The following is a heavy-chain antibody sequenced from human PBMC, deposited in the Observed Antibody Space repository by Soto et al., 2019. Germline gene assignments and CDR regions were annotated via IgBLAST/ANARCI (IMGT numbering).Heavy chain of an antibody. J-gene: IGHJ4*02. D-gene: IGHD3-10*01. Sequence: QVQLQESGPGLVKPSETLSLTCVVSGYSMTSSSFWGWIRQPPGKGLEWFGSIYLGGTTYYDPSLKSRVSISVDTSRNQFSLKLSSVTAADTAVYYCARPRPNFGAVDSWGQGALVTVST. V-gene: IGHV4-38-2*01. CDR1: GYSMTSSSF. CDR2: IYLGGTT. CDR3: ARPRPNFGAVDS.